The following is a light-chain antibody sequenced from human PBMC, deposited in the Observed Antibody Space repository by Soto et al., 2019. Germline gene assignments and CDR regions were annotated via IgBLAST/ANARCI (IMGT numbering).Light chain of an antibody. V-gene: IGKV3-15*01. CDR2: GAS. CDR1: KSLDGY. Sequence: VMTQSPATLSGFPGERATLSCRSSKSLDGYLDWYPQQPGQAPRLLIYGASTRATGVTAMFRGGGSGTGFTLSISSLQSEDSAVYYCQQYQKWPPSTFGQGTGLEIK. CDR3: QQYQKWPPST. J-gene: IGKJ5*01.